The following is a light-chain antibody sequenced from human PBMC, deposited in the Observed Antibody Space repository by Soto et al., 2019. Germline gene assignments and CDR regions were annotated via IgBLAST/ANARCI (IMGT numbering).Light chain of an antibody. CDR1: ASLLHSNGYKC. J-gene: IGKJ4*01. CDR3: MQALHTPLT. V-gene: IGKV2-28*01. Sequence: DIVMTQSPLSLPVTPGEPASISCRSSASLLHSNGYKCLDWYVQKPGPSPQLLIYFGSYRASCVPDRFSGSGSGTDFTLKISRLEAEDVGFYYCMQALHTPLTFGGGTKVDIK. CDR2: FGS.